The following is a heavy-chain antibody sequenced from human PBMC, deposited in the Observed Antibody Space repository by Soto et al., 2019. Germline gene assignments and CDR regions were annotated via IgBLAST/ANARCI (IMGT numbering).Heavy chain of an antibody. D-gene: IGHD2-15*01. CDR2: IYHSGST. Sequence: QLQLQESGSGLVKPSQTLSLTCAVSGGSISSGGYSWRWIRQPPGKGLEWIGYIYHSGSTYYNPYLKRRVTRSVDRSKNQFSLKLSSVTAADTAVYYCARGQVVAAQHWGQGTLVTVSS. CDR3: ARGQVVAAQH. J-gene: IGHJ4*02. V-gene: IGHV4-30-2*01. CDR1: GGSISSGGYS.